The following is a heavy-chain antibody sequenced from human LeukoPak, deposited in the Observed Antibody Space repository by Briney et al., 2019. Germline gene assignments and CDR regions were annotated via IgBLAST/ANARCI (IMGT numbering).Heavy chain of an antibody. Sequence: PSETLSLTCTVSGGSISSSRYYWGWLRQPPGKGLEWIGSIYYSGSTYYNPSLKSRVTISVHTSKNQFSLKLSSVTAADTAVYYCARHPIAVAVCWFDPWGQGTLVTVAS. J-gene: IGHJ5*02. V-gene: IGHV4-39*01. D-gene: IGHD6-19*01. CDR3: ARHPIAVAVCWFDP. CDR2: IYYSGST. CDR1: GGSISSSRYY.